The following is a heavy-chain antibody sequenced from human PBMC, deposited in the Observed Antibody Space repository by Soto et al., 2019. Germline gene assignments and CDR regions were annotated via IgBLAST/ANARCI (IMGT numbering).Heavy chain of an antibody. Sequence: QVQLQESGPGLVKPSETLSLTYTVSGGSISSYYWSWIRQPPGKGLEWIGYIYYSGSTNYNPSLKSRVTISVDTSKNQFSLKLSSVTAADTAVYYCARRIAAAGTLEGSFDYWGQGTLVTVSS. CDR2: IYYSGST. D-gene: IGHD6-13*01. CDR3: ARRIAAAGTLEGSFDY. J-gene: IGHJ4*02. CDR1: GGSISSYY. V-gene: IGHV4-59*08.